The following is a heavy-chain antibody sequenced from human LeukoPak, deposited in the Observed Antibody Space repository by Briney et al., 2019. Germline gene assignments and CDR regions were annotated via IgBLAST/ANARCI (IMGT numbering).Heavy chain of an antibody. Sequence: PSETLSLTCTVSGGSISSSSYYWGWIRQPPGKGLEWIGSIYYSGSTYYNPSLKSRVTISVDTSKNQFSLKLSSVTAADTAVYYCARSPLGATHVDYWGQGTLVTVSS. CDR3: ARSPLGATHVDY. D-gene: IGHD1-26*01. J-gene: IGHJ4*02. CDR1: GGSISSSSYY. V-gene: IGHV4-39*07. CDR2: IYYSGST.